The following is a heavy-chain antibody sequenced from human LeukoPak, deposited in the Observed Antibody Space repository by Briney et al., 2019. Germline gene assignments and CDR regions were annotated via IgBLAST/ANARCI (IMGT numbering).Heavy chain of an antibody. D-gene: IGHD3-3*01. Sequence: SETLSLTCTVSGGSISSSSYYWGWIRQPPGKGLEWIGSIYYSGSTYYNPSLKSRVTISVDTSKNQFSLKLSSVTAADAAVYYCARRPPGYDFWSGYYKPYYFDYWGQGTLVTVSS. V-gene: IGHV4-39*01. CDR1: GGSISSSSYY. J-gene: IGHJ4*02. CDR3: ARRPPGYDFWSGYYKPYYFDY. CDR2: IYYSGST.